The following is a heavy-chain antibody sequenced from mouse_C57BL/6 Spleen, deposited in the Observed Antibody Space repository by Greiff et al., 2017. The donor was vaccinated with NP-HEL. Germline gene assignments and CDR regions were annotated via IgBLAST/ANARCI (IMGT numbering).Heavy chain of an antibody. V-gene: IGHV1-53*01. CDR3: ARSRYYGSSYGWYFDV. D-gene: IGHD1-1*01. J-gene: IGHJ1*03. CDR1: GYTFTSYW. CDR2: INPSNGGT. Sequence: VQLQQSGTELVKPGASVKLSCKASGYTFTSYWMHWVKQRPGQGLEWIGNINPSNGGTNYNEKFKSKATLTVDKSSSTAYMQLSSLTSEDSAVYYCARSRYYGSSYGWYFDVWGTGTTVTVSS.